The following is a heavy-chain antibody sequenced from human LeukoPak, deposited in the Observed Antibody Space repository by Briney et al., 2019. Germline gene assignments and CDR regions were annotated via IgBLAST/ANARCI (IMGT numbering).Heavy chain of an antibody. Sequence: GGSLRLSCAASGFTFSSYEMNWVRQAPGKGLEWVSGINWNGGSTGYADSVKGRFTISRDNAKNSLYLQMNSLRAEDTALYHCARVPAAMWNYYMDVWGKGTTVTISS. CDR1: GFTFSSYE. CDR3: ARVPAAMWNYYMDV. V-gene: IGHV3-20*01. J-gene: IGHJ6*03. CDR2: INWNGGST. D-gene: IGHD2-2*01.